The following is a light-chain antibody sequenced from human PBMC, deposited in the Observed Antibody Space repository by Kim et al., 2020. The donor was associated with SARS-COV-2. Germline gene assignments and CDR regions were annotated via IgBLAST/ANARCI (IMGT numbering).Light chain of an antibody. Sequence: LSPGDRATLSCMASHIVANHVAWYQQKPGQAPRLLIYDASNRATGIPARISGSVSGTDFTLTISSLEPEDFAVYYCQQRSMWPQTFGGGTKVDIK. CDR2: DAS. CDR3: QQRSMWPQT. CDR1: HIVANH. J-gene: IGKJ4*01. V-gene: IGKV3-11*01.